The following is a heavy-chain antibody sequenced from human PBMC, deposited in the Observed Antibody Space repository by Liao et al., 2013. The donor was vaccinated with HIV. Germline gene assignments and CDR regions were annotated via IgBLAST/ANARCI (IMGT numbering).Heavy chain of an antibody. CDR3: ARLLGGWLSYMDV. V-gene: IGHV4-4*07. J-gene: IGHJ6*03. CDR2: IYTSGST. D-gene: IGHD6-19*01. CDR1: GGSISSYY. Sequence: QVQLQESGPGLVKPSETLSLTCTVSGGSISSYYWSWIRQPAGKGLEWIGRIYTSGSTNYNPSLKSRVTISVDRPKNQVSLRLSSVTAADTAVYYCARLLGGWLSYMDVWGQRDYGHRLL.